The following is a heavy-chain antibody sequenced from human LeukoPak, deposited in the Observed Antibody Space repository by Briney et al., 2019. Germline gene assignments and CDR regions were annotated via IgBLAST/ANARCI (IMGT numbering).Heavy chain of an antibody. CDR1: GFTFSTYG. D-gene: IGHD6-25*01. J-gene: IGHJ4*02. CDR3: AKRLHSSDYYAAFDY. CDR2: LSGSGGST. V-gene: IGHV3-23*01. Sequence: QPGGSLRLSCAASGFTFSTYGMRWVRQAPGKGLEWVSSLSGSGGSTYYADSVKGRFTISRDNSNNTLYLQMNSLRAEDTAIYYCAKRLHSSDYYAAFDYWGQGTLVTVSS.